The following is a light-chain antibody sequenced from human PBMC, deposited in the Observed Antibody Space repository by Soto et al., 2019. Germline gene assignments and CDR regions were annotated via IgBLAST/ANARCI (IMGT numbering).Light chain of an antibody. CDR3: QKYSNWAPAT. V-gene: IGKV3-15*01. CDR2: GAS. CDR1: QSVSSN. J-gene: IGKJ1*01. Sequence: EIVMTQSPATLSVSPGERATLSCRASQSVSSNLAWYQQKPGQAPRLLIYGASTRATGIPARFSGSGSGTEFTLTISSLQSEDFAVYYCQKYSNWAPATFGQGTKV.